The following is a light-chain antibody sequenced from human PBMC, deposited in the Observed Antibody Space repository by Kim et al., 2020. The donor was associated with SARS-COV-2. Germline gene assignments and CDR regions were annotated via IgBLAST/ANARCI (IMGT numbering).Light chain of an antibody. CDR2: KAS. V-gene: IGKV1-5*03. CDR3: QQYDRFWT. CDR1: RHIGPW. Sequence: DVQMTQSPSTLSVSVGDRVTITCRASRHIGPWLAWFQQKPGKAPKLLIYKASSLESGVPSRFSGSGSGTDFTLTISSLQPDDFATFYCQQYDRFWTFGHGTKVDIK. J-gene: IGKJ1*01.